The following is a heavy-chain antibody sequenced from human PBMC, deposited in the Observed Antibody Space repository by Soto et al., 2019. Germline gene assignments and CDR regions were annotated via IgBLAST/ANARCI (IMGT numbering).Heavy chain of an antibody. CDR2: ISYDGSNK. CDR1: GFTFSSYG. D-gene: IGHD6-13*01. CDR3: AKGGATAAGTFDY. V-gene: IGHV3-30*18. J-gene: IGHJ4*02. Sequence: QVQLVESGGGVVQPGRSLRLSCAASGFTFSSYGMHWVRQAPGKGLEWVAVISYDGSNKYYADSVKGRFTISRDNSKNTLYLKMNSLRAEDTAVYYCAKGGATAAGTFDYWGQGTLVTVPS.